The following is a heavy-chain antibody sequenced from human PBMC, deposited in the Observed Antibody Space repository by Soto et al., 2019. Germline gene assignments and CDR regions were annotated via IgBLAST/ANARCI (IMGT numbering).Heavy chain of an antibody. CDR3: ARRRILYYYYGMDV. Sequence: EVQLVESGGGLVQPGGSLRLSCAASGFTFSSYWMSWVRQAPGKGPEWVANIKQDGSEKYYVDSVKGRFTISRDNAKNSLYLQMNSLRAEDTAVYYCARRRILYYYYGMDVWGQGTTVTVSS. CDR2: IKQDGSEK. J-gene: IGHJ6*02. V-gene: IGHV3-7*01. CDR1: GFTFSSYW.